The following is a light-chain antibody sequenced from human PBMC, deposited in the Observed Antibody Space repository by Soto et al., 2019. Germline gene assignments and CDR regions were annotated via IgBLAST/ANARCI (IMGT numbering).Light chain of an antibody. J-gene: IGLJ1*01. Sequence: QSALTQPASVSGSPGQTITISCTGTSSDVGGYNYVSWYQKQPGEAPKLIIYEVSNRPSGVSNRFSASKSGNTASLTISGLQAEDEADYYCSSYTSRSTYVFGTGTKLTVL. CDR2: EVS. CDR1: SSDVGGYNY. CDR3: SSYTSRSTYV. V-gene: IGLV2-14*01.